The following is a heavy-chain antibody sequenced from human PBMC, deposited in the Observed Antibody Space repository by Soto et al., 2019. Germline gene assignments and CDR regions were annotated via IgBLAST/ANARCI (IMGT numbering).Heavy chain of an antibody. D-gene: IGHD3-10*01. Sequence: GGSLRLSCAASGFTFSSYSMNWVRQAPGKGLEWVSSISSSSSYIYYADSVKGRFTISRDNAKNSLYLQMNSLRAEDTAVYYCARDQGFTMVRGVITSFFDYWGQGTLVTVSS. V-gene: IGHV3-21*01. CDR2: ISSSSSYI. CDR1: GFTFSSYS. CDR3: ARDQGFTMVRGVITSFFDY. J-gene: IGHJ4*02.